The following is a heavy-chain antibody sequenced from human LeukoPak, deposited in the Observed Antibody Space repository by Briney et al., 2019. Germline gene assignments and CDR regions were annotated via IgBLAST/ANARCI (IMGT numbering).Heavy chain of an antibody. D-gene: IGHD6-19*01. CDR3: AKDGGHSSGWYGYDY. V-gene: IGHV3-30*18. CDR1: GFTFSSYG. CDR2: ISYDGSNK. J-gene: IGHJ4*02. Sequence: GGSLRLSCAASGFTFSSYGMHWVRQAPGKGLEWVAVISYDGSNKYYADSVKGRFTISRDNSKNTLYLQMNSLRAEDTAVYYCAKDGGHSSGWYGYDYWGQGTLVTVSS.